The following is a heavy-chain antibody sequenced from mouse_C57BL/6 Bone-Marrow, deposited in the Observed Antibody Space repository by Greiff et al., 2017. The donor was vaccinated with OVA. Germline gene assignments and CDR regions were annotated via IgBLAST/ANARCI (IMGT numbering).Heavy chain of an antibody. CDR1: GFTFSSYG. CDR2: ISSGGSYT. J-gene: IGHJ4*01. Sequence: EVQLVESGGDLVKPGGSLKLSCAASGFTFSSYGMSWVRQTPDKRLEWVATISSGGSYTYYPDSVKGRFTISRDNAKNTLYLQMSSLKSEDTAMYYCARHWHYYGSSPYAMDYWGQGTSVTVSS. CDR3: ARHWHYYGSSPYAMDY. D-gene: IGHD1-1*01. V-gene: IGHV5-6*01.